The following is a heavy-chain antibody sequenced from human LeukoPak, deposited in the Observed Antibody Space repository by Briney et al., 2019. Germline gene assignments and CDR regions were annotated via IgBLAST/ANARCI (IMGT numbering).Heavy chain of an antibody. CDR2: IYHSGST. D-gene: IGHD5-24*01. J-gene: IGHJ4*02. CDR1: GGSISSSNW. V-gene: IGHV4-4*02. CDR3: ARAARRDGYKFDY. Sequence: PSGTLSLTCAVSGGSISSSNWWSWVRPPPGKGREWIGEIYHSGSTNYIPSLKSRVTISVDKSKNQFSLRLSSLTAADTAVYYCARAARRDGYKFDYWGQGTLVTVSS.